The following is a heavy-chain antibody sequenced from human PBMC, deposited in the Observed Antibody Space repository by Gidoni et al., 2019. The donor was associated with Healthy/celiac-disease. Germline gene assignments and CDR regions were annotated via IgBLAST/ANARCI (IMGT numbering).Heavy chain of an antibody. CDR1: GFTFSSYA. D-gene: IGHD3-22*01. CDR2: ISGSGGST. Sequence: EVQLLESGGGLVQPGGSLRLSCAASGFTFSSYAMSWVRQAPGKGLEWVSAISGSGGSTYYADSVKGRFTISRDNSKNTLYLQMNSLRAEDTAVYYCAKDDYYDSSGYQLFDYWGQGTLVTVSS. J-gene: IGHJ4*02. CDR3: AKDDYYDSSGYQLFDY. V-gene: IGHV3-23*01.